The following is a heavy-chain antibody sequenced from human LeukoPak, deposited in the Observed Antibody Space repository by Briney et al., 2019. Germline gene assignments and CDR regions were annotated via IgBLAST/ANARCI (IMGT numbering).Heavy chain of an antibody. CDR2: ISYDGSNK. CDR1: GFTFSSYT. V-gene: IGHV3-30-3*02. J-gene: IGHJ3*02. Sequence: GGSLRLSCAASGFTFSSYTMHWVRQAPGKGLEWVAVISYDGSNKYYADSVKGRFTISRDDAKNSLYLQMNSLRAEDTAVYYCAKSAHGAFDIWGRGTMVTVSS. CDR3: AKSAHGAFDI.